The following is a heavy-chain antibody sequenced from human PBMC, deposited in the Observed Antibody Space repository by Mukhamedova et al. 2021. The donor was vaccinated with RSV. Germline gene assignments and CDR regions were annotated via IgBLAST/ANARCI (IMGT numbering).Heavy chain of an antibody. CDR3: ARGSGYPNWFDP. V-gene: IGHV1-2*02. Sequence: EYMGWINPNSGGTNYAQKFQGRVTMTRDTSISTAYMELSRLRSDDTAVYYCARGSGYPNWFDPWGQGTLVTVSS. CDR2: INPNSGGT. D-gene: IGHD6-13*01. J-gene: IGHJ5*02.